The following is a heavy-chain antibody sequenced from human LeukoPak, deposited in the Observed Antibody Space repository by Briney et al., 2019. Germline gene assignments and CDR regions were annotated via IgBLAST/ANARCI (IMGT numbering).Heavy chain of an antibody. CDR3: ARGIGYSPPDDAFDI. CDR2: INHSGST. J-gene: IGHJ3*02. Sequence: SETLSLTCAVYGGSFSGYYWSWIRQPPGKGLEWIGEINHSGSTNYNPSLKSRVTISVDTSKNQFSLKLSSVTAADTAVYYCARGIGYSPPDDAFDIWAKGQWSPSLQ. V-gene: IGHV4-34*01. CDR1: GGSFSGYY. D-gene: IGHD1-1*01.